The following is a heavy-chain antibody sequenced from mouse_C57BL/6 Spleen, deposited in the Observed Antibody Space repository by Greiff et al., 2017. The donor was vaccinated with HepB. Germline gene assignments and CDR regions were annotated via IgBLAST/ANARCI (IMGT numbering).Heavy chain of an antibody. Sequence: QVQLQQSGAELARPGASVKLSCKASGYTFTSYGISWVKQRTGQGLEWIGEIYPRSGNTYYNEKFKGKATLTADKSSSTAYMELRSLTSEDSAVYFCARNYGSPSYWYFDVWGTGTTVTVSS. CDR2: IYPRSGNT. CDR3: ARNYGSPSYWYFDV. J-gene: IGHJ1*03. D-gene: IGHD1-1*01. CDR1: GYTFTSYG. V-gene: IGHV1-81*01.